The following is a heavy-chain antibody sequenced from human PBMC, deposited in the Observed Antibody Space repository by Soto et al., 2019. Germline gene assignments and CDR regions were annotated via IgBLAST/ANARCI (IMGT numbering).Heavy chain of an antibody. D-gene: IGHD3-3*01. J-gene: IGHJ4*02. Sequence: GGSLRLSCAASGFTFSDYYMSWIRQAPGKGLEWVSYISSSGSTIYYADSVKGRFTISRDNAKNSLYLQMNSLRAEDTAVYYCARSGAFGVVIPSLYYFDYWGQGTLVTVSS. CDR2: ISSSGSTI. CDR3: ARSGAFGVVIPSLYYFDY. CDR1: GFTFSDYY. V-gene: IGHV3-11*01.